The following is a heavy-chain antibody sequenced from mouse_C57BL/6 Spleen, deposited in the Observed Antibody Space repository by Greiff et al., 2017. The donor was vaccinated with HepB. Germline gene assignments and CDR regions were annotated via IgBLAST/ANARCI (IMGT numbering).Heavy chain of an antibody. V-gene: IGHV1-42*01. CDR1: GYSFTGYY. CDR2: INPSTGGT. J-gene: IGHJ2*01. CDR3: ARSTTVVATVDY. Sequence: VQLQQSGPELVKPGASVKISCKASGYSFTGYYMNWVKQSPEKSLEWIGEINPSTGGTTYNQKFKAKATLTVDKSSSTAYMQLKSLTSEDSAVYYWARSTTVVATVDYWGQGTTLTVSS. D-gene: IGHD1-1*01.